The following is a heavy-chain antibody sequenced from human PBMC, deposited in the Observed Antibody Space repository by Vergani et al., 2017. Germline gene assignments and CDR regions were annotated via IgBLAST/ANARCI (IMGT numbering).Heavy chain of an antibody. V-gene: IGHV3-21*01. J-gene: IGHJ4*02. D-gene: IGHD3-22*01. CDR2: ISSSSSYI. Sequence: EVQLVESGGGLVKPGGSLRLSCAASGFTFSSYSMNWVRQAPGKGLEWVSSISSSSSYIYYADSVKGRFTISRDNAKNSLYLKMNSLRAEDTAVYYCASGVGDYYDSSGYYGTLDYWGQGTLVTVSS. CDR1: GFTFSSYS. CDR3: ASGVGDYYDSSGYYGTLDY.